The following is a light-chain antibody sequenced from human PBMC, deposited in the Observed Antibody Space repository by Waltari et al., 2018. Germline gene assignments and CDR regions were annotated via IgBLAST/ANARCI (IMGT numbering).Light chain of an antibody. J-gene: IGKJ2*01. V-gene: IGKV4-1*01. CDR3: QQYYAAPYT. CDR2: WAS. CDR1: RSVLDTSKNKNF. Sequence: DIVMTQCPDSLAVSLGGRATINCKSSRSVLDTSKNKNFLAWYQLKPGQSPKLLIYWASTRESGVPDRFSASVSGTDFTLTISSLQAEDVAIYSCQQYYAAPYTFGQGTKVEIK.